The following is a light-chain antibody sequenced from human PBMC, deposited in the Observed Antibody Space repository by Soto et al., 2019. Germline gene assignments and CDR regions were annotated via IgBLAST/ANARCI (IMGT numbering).Light chain of an antibody. V-gene: IGKV3-15*01. CDR3: QQYNHWPPIT. CDR2: GAS. J-gene: IGKJ5*01. CDR1: QSVTTN. Sequence: EIVMTHSPATLSVCPWERATLSCRASQSVTTNLAWYQQKPGQAPRLLIYGASTRATAIPARFSGSGSGTEFTLTISSLQSEDSALYFCQQYNHWPPITFGQGTRLEIK.